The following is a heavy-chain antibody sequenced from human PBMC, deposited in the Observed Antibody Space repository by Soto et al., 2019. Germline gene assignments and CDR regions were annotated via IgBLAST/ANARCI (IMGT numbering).Heavy chain of an antibody. V-gene: IGHV3-48*01. CDR1: GFTFSAYS. Sequence: GSLRLSCEASGFTFSAYSLSWVRQAPGKGLEWVSYIVIGAGTTYYADSVKGRFTISRDNARNSLYLQMSSLRVEDTAVYYCARDLGLGMYDRSALDVWGQGTTVTVSS. J-gene: IGHJ6*02. CDR2: IVIGAGTT. D-gene: IGHD3-22*01. CDR3: ARDLGLGMYDRSALDV.